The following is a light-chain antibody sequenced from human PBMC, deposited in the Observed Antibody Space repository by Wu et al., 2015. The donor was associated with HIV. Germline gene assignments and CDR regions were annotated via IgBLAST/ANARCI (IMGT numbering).Light chain of an antibody. J-gene: IGKJ5*01. CDR3: QQFNTHPIT. CDR1: QGLNSA. Sequence: IQMTQSPSSLSAAVGDRVTITCRASQGLNSALAWYQQKAGEPPKLLIYDASSLESGVPSRFSGSGSGTDFTLTISSLQPEDFSTYYCQQFNTHPITFGQGTRLEIK. CDR2: DAS. V-gene: IGKV1-13*02.